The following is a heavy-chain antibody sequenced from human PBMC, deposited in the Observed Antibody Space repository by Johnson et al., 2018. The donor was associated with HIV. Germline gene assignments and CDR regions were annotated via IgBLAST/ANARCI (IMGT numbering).Heavy chain of an antibody. CDR2: ISSSGSTI. CDR1: GFTVSSNY. D-gene: IGHD3-22*01. Sequence: VQLVESGGGLIQPGGSLRLSCAASGFTVSSNYMSWVRQAPGKGLEWVSYISSSGSTIYYADSVKGRFTISRDNSKNTLYLQMNSLRAEDTAVYYCARATYYYDTSGYLTRPRAFDVWGQGTMVTVSS. CDR3: ARATYYYDTSGYLTRPRAFDV. V-gene: IGHV3-66*03. J-gene: IGHJ3*01.